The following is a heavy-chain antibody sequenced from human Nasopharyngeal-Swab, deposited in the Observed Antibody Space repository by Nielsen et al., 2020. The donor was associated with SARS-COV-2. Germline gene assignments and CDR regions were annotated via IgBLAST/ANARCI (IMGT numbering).Heavy chain of an antibody. CDR3: ARAGGWGDFDY. Sequence: ASVKVSCKASGYTFTSYDINWGRHATGQGREWMGWMNPNSGNTGYAQKFQGRVTMTRNTSISTAYMELSSLRTEETAVYYCARAGGWGDFDYWGQGTLVTVSS. V-gene: IGHV1-8*01. J-gene: IGHJ4*02. CDR1: GYTFTSYD. D-gene: IGHD6-19*01. CDR2: MNPNSGNT.